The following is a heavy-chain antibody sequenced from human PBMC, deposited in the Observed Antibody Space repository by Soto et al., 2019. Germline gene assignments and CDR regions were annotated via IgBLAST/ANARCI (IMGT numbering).Heavy chain of an antibody. CDR1: GFTFSSYA. V-gene: IGHV3-30-3*01. J-gene: IGHJ2*01. Sequence: QVQLVESGGGVVQPGRSLRLSCAASGFTFSSYAMHWVLQAPVNGLEWVAVISYDGSNKYYTDSVKGRFTISRDNSKNTLYLQMNSLRAEDTAVYYCARPLWRDDYNWGYFDLWGRRTLVTASS. CDR3: ARPLWRDDYNWGYFDL. CDR2: ISYDGSNK. D-gene: IGHD4-4*01.